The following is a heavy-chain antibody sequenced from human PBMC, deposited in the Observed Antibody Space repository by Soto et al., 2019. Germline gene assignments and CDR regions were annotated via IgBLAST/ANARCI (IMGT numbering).Heavy chain of an antibody. CDR1: GYTLTELS. J-gene: IGHJ6*02. Sequence: ASVKVSCKVSGYTLTELSMHWVRQAPGKGLEWMGGFDPEDGETIYAQKFQGRVTMTEDTSTDTAYMELSSLRSEDTAVYYCATGSTYYDILTGSTYYYGMDVWGQGTTVTVSS. CDR3: ATGSTYYDILTGSTYYYGMDV. V-gene: IGHV1-24*01. CDR2: FDPEDGET. D-gene: IGHD3-9*01.